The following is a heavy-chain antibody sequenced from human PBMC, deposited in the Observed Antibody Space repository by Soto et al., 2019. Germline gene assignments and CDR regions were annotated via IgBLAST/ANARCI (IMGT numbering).Heavy chain of an antibody. CDR3: AKASSTGIRCPYYFDY. V-gene: IGHV3-23*01. J-gene: IGHJ4*02. CDR2: ISAGDENT. CDR1: GFSFTSYV. D-gene: IGHD3-10*01. Sequence: EVQLLESGGGLIQPGGSLRLSCAASGFSFTSYVMTWVRQAPGKGLEWVSGISAGDENTHFADSVKGRFTISRDNAKSTLYLQMNSLRAEDTAIYYCAKASSTGIRCPYYFDYWGQGTLVTVSS.